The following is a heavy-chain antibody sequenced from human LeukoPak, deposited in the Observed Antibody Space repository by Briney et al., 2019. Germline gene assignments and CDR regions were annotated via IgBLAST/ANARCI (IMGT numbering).Heavy chain of an antibody. CDR3: AKGPGFGELLFDY. D-gene: IGHD3-10*01. V-gene: IGHV3-23*01. CDR2: ISGSGGST. J-gene: IGHJ4*02. CDR1: GFTFSSYA. Sequence: GGSPRLSCAASGFTFSSYAMSWVRQAPGKGLERVSAISGSGGSTYYADSVKGRFTISRDNSKNTLYLQMNSLRAEDTAVYYCAKGPGFGELLFDYWGQGTLVTVSS.